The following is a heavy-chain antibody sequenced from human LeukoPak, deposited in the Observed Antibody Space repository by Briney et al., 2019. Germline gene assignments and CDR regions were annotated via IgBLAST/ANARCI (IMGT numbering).Heavy chain of an antibody. Sequence: PSETLSLTCTVSGGSIYSSRYFWVWIRQPPGKGLEWIGSIFYSGSTYYTPSLNSRVTMSVDTSKNQFSLKLSSVTAADTAVYYCARQGGGNRNGMDVWGQGTTVTVSS. CDR2: IFYSGST. CDR3: ARQGGGNRNGMDV. V-gene: IGHV4-39*01. J-gene: IGHJ6*02. CDR1: GGSIYSSRYF. D-gene: IGHD4-23*01.